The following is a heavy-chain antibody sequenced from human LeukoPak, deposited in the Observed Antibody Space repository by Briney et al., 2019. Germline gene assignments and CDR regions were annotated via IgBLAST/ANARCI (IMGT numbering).Heavy chain of an antibody. V-gene: IGHV4-39*01. CDR1: GGSISSGSYY. D-gene: IGHD3-16*02. J-gene: IGHJ5*02. Sequence: PLETLSLTCTVSGGSISSGSYYWGWIRQPPGKGLEWIGSIYYSGSTYYNPSLKSRVTISVDTSKNQFSLKLSSVTAADTAVYYCARGLGGGVIVPWGQGTLVTVSS. CDR3: ARGLGGGVIVP. CDR2: IYYSGST.